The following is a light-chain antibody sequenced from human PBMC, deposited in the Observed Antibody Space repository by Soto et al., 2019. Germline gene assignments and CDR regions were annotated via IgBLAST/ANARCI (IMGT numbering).Light chain of an antibody. CDR2: DVI. Sequence: QSVLTQPASVSGSPGQSITISCTGTNSDVGGYNYVSWYQQYPGEAPKLMIYDVINRPSGASNRFSGSKSGNTASLTISGLQAEDEADYYCGSYRTNSPYVFGTGTKVTVL. CDR3: GSYRTNSPYV. J-gene: IGLJ1*01. CDR1: NSDVGGYNY. V-gene: IGLV2-14*01.